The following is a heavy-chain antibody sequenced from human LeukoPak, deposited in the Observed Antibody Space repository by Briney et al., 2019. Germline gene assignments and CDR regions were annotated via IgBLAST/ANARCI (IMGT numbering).Heavy chain of an antibody. Sequence: PGESLKISCKTSGYNFNTYRIGWVRQKPGKGLEWMGIIYPGDSDTRYSPSFQGQVTIPADKSISTAYLQWSSLKASDTAMYYCARLSVAGAGWFDPWGQGTLVTVSS. CDR2: IYPGDSDT. D-gene: IGHD6-19*01. V-gene: IGHV5-51*01. J-gene: IGHJ5*02. CDR3: ARLSVAGAGWFDP. CDR1: GYNFNTYR.